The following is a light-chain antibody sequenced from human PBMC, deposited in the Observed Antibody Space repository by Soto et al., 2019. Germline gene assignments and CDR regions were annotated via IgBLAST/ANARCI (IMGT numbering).Light chain of an antibody. Sequence: QSALTQPASVSGSPGRSMTISCTGTSSDVGGYNYVSWYQQHPGKAPKLMIYEVSNRPSGVSNRFSGSKSGNTASLTISGLQAEDEADYYCSSYTSSSTLDVFGTGTKVTVL. J-gene: IGLJ1*01. V-gene: IGLV2-14*01. CDR3: SSYTSSSTLDV. CDR2: EVS. CDR1: SSDVGGYNY.